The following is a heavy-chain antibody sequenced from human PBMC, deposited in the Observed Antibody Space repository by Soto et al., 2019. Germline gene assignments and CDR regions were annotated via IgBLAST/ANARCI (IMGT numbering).Heavy chain of an antibody. CDR2: ISGSGGST. J-gene: IGHJ4*02. CDR3: AKGLGKWLVSYYFDY. D-gene: IGHD6-19*01. Sequence: EVQLLESGGGLVQPGGSLRLSCAASGFTFSSYAMSWVRQAPGKGLEWVSAISGSGGSTYYADSVKGRFTISRDNSKNTLYLQMNSLRAEDTAVYYCAKGLGKWLVSYYFDYWDLGTLVTVSS. V-gene: IGHV3-23*01. CDR1: GFTFSSYA.